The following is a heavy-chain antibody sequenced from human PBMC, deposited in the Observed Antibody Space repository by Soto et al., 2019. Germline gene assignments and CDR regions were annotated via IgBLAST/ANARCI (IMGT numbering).Heavy chain of an antibody. J-gene: IGHJ6*02. Sequence: GGSLRLSCAASGFTFSSYAMHWVRQAPGKGLEWVAVISYDGSNKYYADSVKGRFTISRDNSKNTLYLQMNSLRAEDTAVYYCARGDDSHYYYYGMDVWGQGTTVTVSS. V-gene: IGHV3-30-3*01. D-gene: IGHD5-18*01. CDR3: ARGDDSHYYYYGMDV. CDR2: ISYDGSNK. CDR1: GFTFSSYA.